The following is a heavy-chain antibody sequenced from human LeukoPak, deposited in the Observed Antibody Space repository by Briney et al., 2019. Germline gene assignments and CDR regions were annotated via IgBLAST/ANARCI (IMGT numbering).Heavy chain of an antibody. CDR1: GITLSNYG. Sequence: GGSLRLSCAVSGITLSNYGMSWVRQVPGNGLEWVAGISGSGGSTNYAASVKGRFTISRDSRKNTLFLQMNSLRVEDTAVYFYAKRGVVIRVILVGFHKEAYYFDSWGQGVLVTVSS. D-gene: IGHD3-10*01. CDR3: AKRGVVIRVILVGFHKEAYYFDS. V-gene: IGHV3-23*01. CDR2: ISGSGGST. J-gene: IGHJ4*02.